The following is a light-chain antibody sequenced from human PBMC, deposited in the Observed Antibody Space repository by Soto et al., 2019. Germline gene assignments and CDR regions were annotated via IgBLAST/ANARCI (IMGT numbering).Light chain of an antibody. Sequence: NQVYISLSSVSATVKDRVTITCRASQSISSYLNWYQQKPGKAPKLLIYAASSLQSGVPSRFSGSGSGTDFTLTISSLQPEDFTTYYCQLTSFLLHTFAGGGIVDIK. CDR3: QLTSFLLHT. CDR2: AAS. CDR1: QSISSY. J-gene: IGKJ4*01. V-gene: IGKV1-39*01.